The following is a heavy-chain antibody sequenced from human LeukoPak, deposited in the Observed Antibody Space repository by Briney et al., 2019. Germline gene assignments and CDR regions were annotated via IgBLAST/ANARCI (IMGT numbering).Heavy chain of an antibody. CDR1: GFTVSSNY. Sequence: GGSLRLSCAASGFTVSSNYMSWVRQAPGKGLEWVSSIGGSGADTYYPDSVKGRFTISRDNSKNTLFLQMNSLKDEDTAVYYCVKRPGSSSSGTFEYWGQGTLVTVSS. J-gene: IGHJ4*02. D-gene: IGHD6-6*01. V-gene: IGHV3-23*01. CDR2: IGGSGADT. CDR3: VKRPGSSSSGTFEY.